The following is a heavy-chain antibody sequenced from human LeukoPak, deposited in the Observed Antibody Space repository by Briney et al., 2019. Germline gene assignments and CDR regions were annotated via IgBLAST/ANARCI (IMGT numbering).Heavy chain of an antibody. J-gene: IGHJ4*02. V-gene: IGHV1-18*01. CDR3: ARGGSGTPLGY. D-gene: IGHD1-7*01. CDR1: VYTFTSYG. CDR2: ISAYNGNT. Sequence: GASVTVSFKSSVYTFTSYGISWVRQAPGQGREGMGWISAYNGNTNYVHKLQGRVTMTTDTSTRTAYMEMRSLRSDDTAVYYCARGGSGTPLGYWGQGTLVTVSS.